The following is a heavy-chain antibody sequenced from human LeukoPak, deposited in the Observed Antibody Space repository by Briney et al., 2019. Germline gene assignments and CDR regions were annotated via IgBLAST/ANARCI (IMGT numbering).Heavy chain of an antibody. CDR1: GGTFSSYA. J-gene: IGHJ4*02. CDR3: ASIIYCSSTSCRRGVDY. V-gene: IGHV1-69*04. Sequence: SVKVSCKTSGGTFSSYAISWVRQAPGQGLEWMGRIIPILGIANYAQKFQGRVTITADKSTSTAYMELSSLRSEDTAVYYCASIIYCSSTSCRRGVDYWGQGTLVTVSS. CDR2: IIPILGIA. D-gene: IGHD2-2*01.